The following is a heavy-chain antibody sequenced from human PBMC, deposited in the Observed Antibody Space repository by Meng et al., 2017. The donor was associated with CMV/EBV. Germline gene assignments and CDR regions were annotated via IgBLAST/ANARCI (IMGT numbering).Heavy chain of an antibody. CDR3: ARDRGGDIAPYYYYGMDV. D-gene: IGHD2-15*01. J-gene: IGHJ6*02. CDR1: GFTFSSYS. CDR2: ISSSSSYI. V-gene: IGHV3-21*01. Sequence: GESLKISCAASGFTFSSYSMNWVRQAPGKGLEWVSSISSSSSYIYYADSGKGRFTISRDNAKNSLYLQMNSLRAEDTAVYYCARDRGGDIAPYYYYGMDVWGQGTTVTVSS.